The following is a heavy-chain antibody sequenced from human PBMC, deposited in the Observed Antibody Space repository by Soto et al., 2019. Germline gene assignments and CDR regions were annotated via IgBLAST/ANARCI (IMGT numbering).Heavy chain of an antibody. CDR3: AESERYSCISTSCREIRMDV. Sequence: ASVKVSCKASGYTFTSYDINWVRQATGQGLEWMGWMNPNSGNTGYAQKFQGRVTMTRNTSISTAYMELSSLRSEDTAVYYCAESERYSCISTSCREIRMDVWGQGTTVTVSS. CDR1: GYTFTSYD. D-gene: IGHD2-2*01. CDR2: MNPNSGNT. V-gene: IGHV1-8*01. J-gene: IGHJ6*02.